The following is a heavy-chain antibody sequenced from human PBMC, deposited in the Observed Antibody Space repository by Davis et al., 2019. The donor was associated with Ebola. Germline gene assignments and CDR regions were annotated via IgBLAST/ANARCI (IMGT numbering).Heavy chain of an antibody. Sequence: GESLKIPCAASGFTFHDYAIHWVRQAPGKGLEWVSAISGSGGSTYYADSVKGRFTISRDNAKNSLYLQMNSLRAEDTAVYYCARGGLWDYWGQGTLATVSS. D-gene: IGHD2-21*01. CDR3: ARGGLWDY. CDR2: ISGSGGST. J-gene: IGHJ4*02. V-gene: IGHV3-23*01. CDR1: GFTFHDYA.